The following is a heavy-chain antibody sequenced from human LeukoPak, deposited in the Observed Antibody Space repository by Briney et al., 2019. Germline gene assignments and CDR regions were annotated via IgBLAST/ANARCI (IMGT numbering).Heavy chain of an antibody. CDR1: GYSINSSNYF. D-gene: IGHD3-16*01. Sequence: SETLSLTCTVSGYSINSSNYFWGWIRQPPGKGLEWTGSIYSTGLTYYNPSLKSRVTISADRSKNQVSVKLTSVTAADTAVYYCAGGSSGFDPWGQGTLVTVSS. CDR2: IYSTGLT. J-gene: IGHJ5*02. CDR3: AGGSSGFDP. V-gene: IGHV4-39*07.